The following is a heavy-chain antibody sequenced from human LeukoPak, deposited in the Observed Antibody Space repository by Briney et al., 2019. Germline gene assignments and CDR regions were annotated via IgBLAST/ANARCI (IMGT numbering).Heavy chain of an antibody. V-gene: IGHV3-21*01. CDR3: ARGRSAGAVTEGFDG. CDR2: ISSSSSYT. J-gene: IGHJ3*01. D-gene: IGHD6-19*01. CDR1: GFSFSIYS. Sequence: GGSLRLSCAASGFSFSIYSMTCVRHAPGGRLECVSSISSSSSYTYYADSMKGRFAISRDNAKNTPSLHLHSLRAEDTAVYFCARGRSAGAVTEGFDGWG.